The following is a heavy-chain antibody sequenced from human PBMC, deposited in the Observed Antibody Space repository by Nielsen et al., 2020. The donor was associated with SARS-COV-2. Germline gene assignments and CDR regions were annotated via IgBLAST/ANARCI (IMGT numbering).Heavy chain of an antibody. J-gene: IGHJ6*02. V-gene: IGHV3-64D*06. CDR3: VKDLDSSSWYIDYYYYGMDV. D-gene: IGHD6-13*01. Sequence: WIRQPPGQGLEYVSAISSNGGSTYYADSVKGRFTISRDNSKNTLYLQMSSLRAEDTAVYYCVKDLDSSSWYIDYYYYGMDVWGQGTTVTVSS. CDR2: ISSNGGST.